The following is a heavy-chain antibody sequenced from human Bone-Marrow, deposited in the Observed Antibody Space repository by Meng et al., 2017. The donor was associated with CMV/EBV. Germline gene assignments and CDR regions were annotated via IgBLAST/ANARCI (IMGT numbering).Heavy chain of an antibody. V-gene: IGHV4-61*01. CDR2: IYYSGST. D-gene: IGHD2-2*01. CDR1: GGSVSSGSYY. CDR3: ARLVYCSSTSCPSGWFDP. Sequence: GSLRLSCTVSGGSVSSGSYYWSWIRQPPGKGLEWIGYIYYSGSTNYNPSLKSRVTISVDTSKNQFSLKLSSVTAADTAVYYCARLVYCSSTSCPSGWFDPWGQGTLVTVSS. J-gene: IGHJ5*02.